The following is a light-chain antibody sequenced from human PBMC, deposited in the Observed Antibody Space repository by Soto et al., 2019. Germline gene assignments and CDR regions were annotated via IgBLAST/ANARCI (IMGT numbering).Light chain of an antibody. CDR1: SSDVGAYNY. J-gene: IGLJ3*02. Sequence: QSALTQPASVSGSPGQSITISCTGTSSDVGAYNYVSWYQQHPDKAPKLMIYEVSNRPSGLSNRFSGSKSGNTASLTISGLQAEDEAVYYCTSYTSSSSWVFGGGTKLTVL. CDR2: EVS. CDR3: TSYTSSSSWV. V-gene: IGLV2-14*01.